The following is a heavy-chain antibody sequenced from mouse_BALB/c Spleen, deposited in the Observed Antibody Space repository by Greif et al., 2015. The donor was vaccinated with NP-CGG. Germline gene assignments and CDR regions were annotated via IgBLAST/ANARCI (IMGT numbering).Heavy chain of an antibody. CDR1: GYTFTDYY. Sequence: QVQLKQSRHELVKPGASVKISCKASGYTFTDYYINWVKQKPGQGLEWIGWIYPGSGNTKYNEKFKGKATLTVDTSSSTAYMQLSSLTSEDTAVYFCARRTGTEAMDYWGQGTSVTVSS. V-gene: IGHV1-84*02. CDR3: ARRTGTEAMDY. J-gene: IGHJ4*01. D-gene: IGHD4-1*01. CDR2: IYPGSGNT.